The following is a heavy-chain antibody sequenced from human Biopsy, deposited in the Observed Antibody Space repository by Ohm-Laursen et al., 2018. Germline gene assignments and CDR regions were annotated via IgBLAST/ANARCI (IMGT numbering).Heavy chain of an antibody. J-gene: IGHJ4*02. CDR1: GYPFTFYE. Sequence: SVKVSCKTSGYPFTFYEINWVRQATGQGLEWLGWMNPDSGNTGSAQKFHDRVTMTMNTSVNTAYLELSSLRSEDTAVYYCARFDNGFDKWGQGTLVTVSS. V-gene: IGHV1-8*01. CDR3: ARFDNGFDK. CDR2: MNPDSGNT. D-gene: IGHD2-8*01.